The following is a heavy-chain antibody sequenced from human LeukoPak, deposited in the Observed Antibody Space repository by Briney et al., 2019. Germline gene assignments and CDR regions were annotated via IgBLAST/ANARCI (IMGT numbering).Heavy chain of an antibody. CDR1: GFTFSSYW. J-gene: IGHJ4*02. CDR2: INSDGSST. V-gene: IGHV3-74*01. CDR3: ARELGAFYDILTGYSYYFDY. Sequence: GGSLRLSCAASGFTFSSYWMHWVRQAPGKGLVWVSRINSDGSSTSYADSVKGRFTISRDNAKNTLNLQMNSLRAEDTAVYYCARELGAFYDILTGYSYYFDYWGQGTLVTVSS. D-gene: IGHD3-9*01.